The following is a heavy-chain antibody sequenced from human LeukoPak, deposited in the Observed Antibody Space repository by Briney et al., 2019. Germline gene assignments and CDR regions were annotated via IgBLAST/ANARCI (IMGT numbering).Heavy chain of an antibody. Sequence: PSETLSLTCTVSGGSISSYYWSWIRQPAGKGLEWIGRIYTSGSTNYNPSLKSRVTMSVDTSKNQFSLKLSSVTAADTAVYYCARATWGHCSGGSCYSVYFDYWGQGTLVTVSS. CDR3: ARATWGHCSGGSCYSVYFDY. CDR1: GGSISSYY. V-gene: IGHV4-4*07. J-gene: IGHJ4*02. CDR2: IYTSGST. D-gene: IGHD2-15*01.